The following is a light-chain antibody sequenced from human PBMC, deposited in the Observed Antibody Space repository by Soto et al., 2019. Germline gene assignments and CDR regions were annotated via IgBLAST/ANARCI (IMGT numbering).Light chain of an antibody. CDR1: GSDVGDSSH. V-gene: IGLV2-11*01. Sequence: QSVLTQPRSVSGSPGQSVTISCTATGSDVGDSSHVSWYQLHPGKAPKLMIYEVNNRPSGVPDRFSGSKSGSTASLTISGLQAEDEAEYYCTAWDDNLSLVVFGGGTKVTVL. CDR2: EVN. J-gene: IGLJ2*01. CDR3: TAWDDNLSLVV.